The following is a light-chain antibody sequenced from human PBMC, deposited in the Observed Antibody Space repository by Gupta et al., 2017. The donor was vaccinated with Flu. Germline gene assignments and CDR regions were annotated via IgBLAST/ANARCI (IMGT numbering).Light chain of an antibody. CDR2: VKT. Sequence: VTLSCTRSSGSIASNLVQWLQTSPGTYPHTVIFVKTQRPSAVPARFSGDTDCASTSALPTTWRQKADDDAYYYYSFYDSRTHVVFGGGSKLTVL. V-gene: IGLV6-57*01. CDR1: SGSIASNL. J-gene: IGLJ2*01. CDR3: SFYDSRTHVV.